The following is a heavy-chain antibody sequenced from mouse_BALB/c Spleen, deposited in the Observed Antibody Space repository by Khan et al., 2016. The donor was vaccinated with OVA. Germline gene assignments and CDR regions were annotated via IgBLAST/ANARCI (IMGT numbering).Heavy chain of an antibody. Sequence: QVQLQQSGAELVRPGVSVKISCKGSGYTFTDFAMHWVKQSHAKSLEWIGIISTYYGDASYNQKFKGKATMTVDKSSSTAYMELARLTSEDSAIDYCARGGGNSRFAYWGQGTLVTVSA. D-gene: IGHD2-1*01. V-gene: IGHV1S137*01. J-gene: IGHJ3*01. CDR3: ARGGGNSRFAY. CDR1: GYTFTDFA. CDR2: ISTYYGDA.